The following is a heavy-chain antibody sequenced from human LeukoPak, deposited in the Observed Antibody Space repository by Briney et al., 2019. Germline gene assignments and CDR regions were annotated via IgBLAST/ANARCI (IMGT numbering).Heavy chain of an antibody. Sequence: SETLSLTCAVYGGSFSGYYWSWIRQPPGKGLEWIGEINHSGSTNYNPSLKGRVTISVDTSKNQFSLKLSSVTAADTAVYYCARDPSNYYGSTTIDYWGQGTLVTVSS. J-gene: IGHJ4*02. CDR2: INHSGST. V-gene: IGHV4-34*01. D-gene: IGHD3-10*01. CDR3: ARDPSNYYGSTTIDY. CDR1: GGSFSGYY.